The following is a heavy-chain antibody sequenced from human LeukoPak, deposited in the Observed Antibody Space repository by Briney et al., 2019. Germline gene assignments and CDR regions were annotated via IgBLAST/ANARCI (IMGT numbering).Heavy chain of an antibody. J-gene: IGHJ5*02. CDR2: INPNSGGT. CDR3: ARVVTGTTGNWFDP. Sequence: GASVKVSXKASGYTFTGYYMHWVRQAPGQGLEWMGWINPNSGGTNYAQKFQGRVTMTRDTSISTAYMELSRLRSDDTAVYYCARVVTGTTGNWFDPWGQGTLVTVSS. V-gene: IGHV1-2*02. CDR1: GYTFTGYY. D-gene: IGHD1-20*01.